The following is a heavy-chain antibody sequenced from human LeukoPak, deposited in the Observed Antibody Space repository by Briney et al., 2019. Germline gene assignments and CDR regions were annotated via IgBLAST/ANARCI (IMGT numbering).Heavy chain of an antibody. Sequence: PGGSLRLSCAVSGFTFSTFSMNWVRQAPGKGLEWVSSISSGSTYTYYADSVKGRFTISRDNAKNSLYLQMNSLRAEDTAVYYCAKDEYNWNYGGCWFDPWGQGTLVTVSS. D-gene: IGHD1-7*01. CDR2: ISSGSTYT. J-gene: IGHJ5*02. CDR3: AKDEYNWNYGGCWFDP. CDR1: GFTFSTFS. V-gene: IGHV3-21*04.